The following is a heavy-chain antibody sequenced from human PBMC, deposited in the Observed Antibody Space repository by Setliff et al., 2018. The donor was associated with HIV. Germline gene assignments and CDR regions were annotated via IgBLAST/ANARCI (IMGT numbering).Heavy chain of an antibody. CDR1: GFTFSSYS. V-gene: IGHV3-48*01. CDR2: ISGSGSRV. D-gene: IGHD3-16*01. J-gene: IGHJ4*02. Sequence: GGSLRLSCAASGFTFSSYSMNWVRQSPGKGLEWVSYISGSGSRVDYADSVKGRFTVSRDNARSSLYLQVNSLRSDDAAVYYCARDLIWGFDYWGQGTPVTVSS. CDR3: ARDLIWGFDY.